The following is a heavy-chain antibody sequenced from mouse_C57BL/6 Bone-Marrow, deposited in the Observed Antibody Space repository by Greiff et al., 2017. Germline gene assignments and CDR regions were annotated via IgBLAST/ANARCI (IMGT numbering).Heavy chain of an antibody. CDR1: GYTFTSYG. CDR3: AREGAYYSNYDAMDY. D-gene: IGHD2-5*01. J-gene: IGHJ4*01. CDR2: IYPRSGNT. Sequence: QVQLQQSGAELARPGASVKLSCKASGYTFTSYGISWVKQRTGQGLEWIGEIYPRSGNTYSNEKFKGKATLTADKSSSTAYMELRSLTSEDSAVYFCAREGAYYSNYDAMDYWGQGTSVTVSS. V-gene: IGHV1-81*01.